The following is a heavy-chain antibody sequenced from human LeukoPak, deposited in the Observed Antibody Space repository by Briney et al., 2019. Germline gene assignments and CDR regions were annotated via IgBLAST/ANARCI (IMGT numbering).Heavy chain of an antibody. Sequence: PSETLSLTCTVSGGSISSSSYYWGWIRQPPGKGLEWIGSISYSGSTYYNPSLKSRVTISVDTSKNQFSLKLSSVTAADTAVYYCARRGSYYGGYYFDYWGQGTLVTVSS. CDR1: GGSISSSSYY. CDR3: ARRGSYYGGYYFDY. J-gene: IGHJ4*02. D-gene: IGHD1-26*01. CDR2: ISYSGST. V-gene: IGHV4-39*01.